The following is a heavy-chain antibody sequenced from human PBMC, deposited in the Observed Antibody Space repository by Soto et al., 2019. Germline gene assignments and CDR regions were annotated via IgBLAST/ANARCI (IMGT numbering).Heavy chain of an antibody. J-gene: IGHJ5*02. D-gene: IGHD6-13*01. Sequence: QVQLQQWGAGLLKPSETLSLTCAVYGGSFSGYYWSWIRQPPGKGLEWIGEINHSGSTNYNPSLKSRVTISVDTSKNQFSLKLSSVTAADTAVYYCARGLPEPAAGANWFDPWGQGTLVTVSS. CDR1: GGSFSGYY. V-gene: IGHV4-34*01. CDR2: INHSGST. CDR3: ARGLPEPAAGANWFDP.